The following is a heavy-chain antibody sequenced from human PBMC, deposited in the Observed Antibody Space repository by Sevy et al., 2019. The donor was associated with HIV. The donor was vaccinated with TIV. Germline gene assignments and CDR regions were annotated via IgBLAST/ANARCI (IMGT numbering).Heavy chain of an antibody. J-gene: IGHJ4*02. CDR1: GFTFRNYW. CDR2: IHTDGSSS. V-gene: IGHV3-74*01. CDR3: ARAGIGDFWSGDYGIDH. D-gene: IGHD3-3*01. Sequence: GGSLRLSCAASGFTFRNYWMHWVRQAPGKGLVSVSYIHTDGSSSYYADYVKGRFTISRDNAQNTQYLQMNSLRAEDTAVYYCARAGIGDFWSGDYGIDHWGQGTLVTVSS.